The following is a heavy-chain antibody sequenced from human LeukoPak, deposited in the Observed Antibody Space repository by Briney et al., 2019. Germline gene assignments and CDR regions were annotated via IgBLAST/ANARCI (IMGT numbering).Heavy chain of an antibody. V-gene: IGHV3-9*01. D-gene: IGHD6-19*01. Sequence: PGGSLRLSCAASGFTFDDYDMYWVRQAPGKGLEWVSGISWNSGSIAYADSVKGRFTISRDNAKNSLYLQMISLRTEDTAFYYCAKGTTDYSSGWLEYWGQGTLVTVSS. CDR1: GFTFDDYD. CDR3: AKGTTDYSSGWLEY. J-gene: IGHJ4*02. CDR2: ISWNSGSI.